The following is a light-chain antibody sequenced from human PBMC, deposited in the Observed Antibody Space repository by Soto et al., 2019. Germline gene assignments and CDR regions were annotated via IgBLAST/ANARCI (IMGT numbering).Light chain of an antibody. CDR3: QQYGSSRIT. J-gene: IGKJ5*01. CDR2: GAS. V-gene: IGKV3-20*01. CDR1: QSVSSSY. Sequence: EIGLNQSAGTLSLSPGERATLSCRASQSVSSSYLAWYQQKPGQAPRLLIYGASSRATGIPDRFSGSGSGTDFTLTISRLEPEDFAVYYCQQYGSSRITFGQGTRPEIK.